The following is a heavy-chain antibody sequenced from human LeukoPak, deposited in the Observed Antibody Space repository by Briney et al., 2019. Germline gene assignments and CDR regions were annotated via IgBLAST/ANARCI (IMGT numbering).Heavy chain of an antibody. Sequence: SETLSLTCAVYGGSFSGYYWSWIRQPPGKGLEWIGEINHSGSTNYNPSLKSRVTISVDTSKNQFSLKLSCVTDADTAVYYCARWYYYGAGKSSCFDPWGQGTLVTVSS. D-gene: IGHD3-10*01. V-gene: IGHV4-34*01. CDR2: INHSGST. J-gene: IGHJ5*02. CDR1: GGSFSGYY. CDR3: ARWYYYGAGKSSCFDP.